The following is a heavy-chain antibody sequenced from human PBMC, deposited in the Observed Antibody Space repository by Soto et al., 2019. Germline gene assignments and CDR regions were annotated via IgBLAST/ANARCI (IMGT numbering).Heavy chain of an antibody. CDR1: GGTFSSYT. Sequence: SVKVSCKASGGTFSSYTISWVRQAPGQGLEWMGRIIPILGIANYAQKFQGRVTITADKSTSTAYMELSSLRSEDTAVYYCASQEFRGVISWFGPWGQGTLVTVSS. CDR2: IIPILGIA. D-gene: IGHD3-10*01. J-gene: IGHJ5*02. V-gene: IGHV1-69*02. CDR3: ASQEFRGVISWFGP.